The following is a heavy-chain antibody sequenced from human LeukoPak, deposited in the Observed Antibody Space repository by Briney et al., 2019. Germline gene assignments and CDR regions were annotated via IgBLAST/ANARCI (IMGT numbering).Heavy chain of an antibody. J-gene: IGHJ4*02. Sequence: PSETLSLTCTVSGGSISSGSYYWSWIRQPAGKGLEWIGRIYTSGSTNYNPSLKSRVTISVDTSKNQFSLKLSSVTAADTAVYYCAREKNPYDFWSGYYGAFDYWGQGTLVTVSS. CDR3: AREKNPYDFWSGYYGAFDY. CDR2: IYTSGST. D-gene: IGHD3-3*01. V-gene: IGHV4-61*02. CDR1: GGSISSGSYY.